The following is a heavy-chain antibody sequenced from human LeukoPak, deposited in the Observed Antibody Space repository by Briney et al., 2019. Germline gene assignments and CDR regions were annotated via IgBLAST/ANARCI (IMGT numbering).Heavy chain of an antibody. J-gene: IGHJ4*02. CDR1: GFTFSGSA. CDR3: TRPGGYNGPDY. V-gene: IGHV3-73*01. Sequence: GGSLRLSCAASGFTFSGSAMHWVRQASGKGLEWVGRIRSKANSYATAYAASVKGRFTISRDDSKNTAYLQMNSLKTEDTAVYYCTRPGGYNGPDYWGQGTLVTVSS. CDR2: IRSKANSYAT. D-gene: IGHD5-24*01.